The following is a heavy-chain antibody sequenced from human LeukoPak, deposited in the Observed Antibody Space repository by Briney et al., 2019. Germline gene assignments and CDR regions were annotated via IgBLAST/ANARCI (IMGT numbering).Heavy chain of an antibody. D-gene: IGHD3-22*01. CDR2: IYYSGST. J-gene: IGHJ4*02. Sequence: SETLSLTCTVSGGSISSSSYYWGWIRQPPGKGLEWIGSIYYSGSTYYNPSLKSRVTISVDTSKNQFSLKLSSVTAADTAVYYCARMMLVALFDYWGQGTLVTVSS. CDR1: GGSISSSSYY. V-gene: IGHV4-39*07. CDR3: ARMMLVALFDY.